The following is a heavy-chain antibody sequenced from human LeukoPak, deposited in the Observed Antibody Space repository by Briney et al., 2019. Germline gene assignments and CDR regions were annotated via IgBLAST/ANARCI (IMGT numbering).Heavy chain of an antibody. CDR1: GFTFSTYS. CDR2: ISSSSNTI. V-gene: IGHV3-48*02. Sequence: GGSLRLSCAASGFTFSTYSMNWVRQAPGKGLEWVSYISSSSNTIYYADSVKGRFTISRDNAKNSLYLQMNSLRDEDTAVYYCARAMYSSSSRGRLSYYWGQGTLVTVSS. CDR3: ARAMYSSSSRGRLSYY. D-gene: IGHD6-6*01. J-gene: IGHJ4*02.